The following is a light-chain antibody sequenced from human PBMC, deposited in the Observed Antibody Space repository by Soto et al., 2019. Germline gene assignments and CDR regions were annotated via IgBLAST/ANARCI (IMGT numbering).Light chain of an antibody. V-gene: IGKV1-5*01. CDR1: QSISSW. J-gene: IGKJ3*01. CDR3: QLDKIFPLT. Sequence: DIQITQSPTTLSASVGDRVNITCRASQSISSWLAWYQQKPGKAPKLLIYDASSLESGVPSRFSGRGSGTEFTLTISSLQSEDCATYYCQLDKIFPLTFCHRTKVGI. CDR2: DAS.